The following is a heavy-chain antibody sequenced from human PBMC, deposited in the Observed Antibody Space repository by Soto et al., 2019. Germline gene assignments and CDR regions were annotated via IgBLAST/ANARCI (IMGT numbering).Heavy chain of an antibody. D-gene: IGHD3-9*01. J-gene: IGHJ4*02. V-gene: IGHV2-5*01. CDR3: ALPYYDILTGYHYFYY. CDR2: IYWNDDK. Sequence: QITLKESGPPLVKPTQTLTLTCTFSGFSLSTSGVGVGWIRQPPGKALEWLALIYWNDDKRYSPSLNSRLTISKDTTKYKVVITKTNMDPVDTATYYCALPYYDILTGYHYFYYWGQGTLVTVSS. CDR1: GFSLSTSGVG.